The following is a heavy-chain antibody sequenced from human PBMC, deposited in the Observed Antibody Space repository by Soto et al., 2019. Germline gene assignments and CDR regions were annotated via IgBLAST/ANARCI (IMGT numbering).Heavy chain of an antibody. D-gene: IGHD3-22*01. CDR2: IYYSGST. Sequence: SDTLSLTCTVSGGSISSGDYYWSWIRQPPGKGLEWIGYIYYSGSTYYNPSLKSRVTISVDTSKNQFSLKLSSVTAADTAVYYCARNSYYDSSRYSNFDYWGQGTLVTVSS. CDR3: ARNSYYDSSRYSNFDY. J-gene: IGHJ4*02. V-gene: IGHV4-30-4*02. CDR1: GGSISSGDYY.